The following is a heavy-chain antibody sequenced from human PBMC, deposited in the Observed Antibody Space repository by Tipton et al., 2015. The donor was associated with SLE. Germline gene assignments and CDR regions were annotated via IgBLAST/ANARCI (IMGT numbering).Heavy chain of an antibody. V-gene: IGHV4-59*08. Sequence: GLVKPSETLSLTCTVSGGSFSSHYWSWIRQPPGKGLEWIGYIYYSGSTYYNPSLKSRLTLSIDTSKNQFSLKLSSVTAADTAVYYCARHDYDYTHDIWGQGTMVTVSS. CDR2: IYYSGST. J-gene: IGHJ3*02. CDR3: ARHDYDYTHDI. D-gene: IGHD3-16*01. CDR1: GGSFSSHY.